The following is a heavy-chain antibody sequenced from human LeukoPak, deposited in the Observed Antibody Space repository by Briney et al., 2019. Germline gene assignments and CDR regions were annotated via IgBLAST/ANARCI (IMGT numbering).Heavy chain of an antibody. CDR1: GFTFSDYY. Sequence: KAGGSLRLSCAASGFTFSDYYMTWIRQAPGKGPEWVSYISSSGSTTNYADSVWGRFTISRDNAKNSVFLQMIGLRPEDTAVYYCARQQLWLDYWGQGALVSVSS. D-gene: IGHD2-21*01. V-gene: IGHV3-11*01. CDR2: ISSSGSTT. CDR3: ARQQLWLDY. J-gene: IGHJ4*02.